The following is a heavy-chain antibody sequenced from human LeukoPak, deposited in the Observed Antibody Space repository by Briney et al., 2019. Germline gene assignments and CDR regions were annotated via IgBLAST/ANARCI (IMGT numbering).Heavy chain of an antibody. V-gene: IGHV4-61*01. Sequence: KPSETLSLTCTVSGGSVSSGSYYWSWIRQPPGKGLEWIGYIYYSGSTNYNPSLKSRVTISVDTSKNQFSLKLSSVTAADTAVYYCARGRKSRDYGGNSRRYYYYGMDVWGQGTTVTVSS. CDR2: IYYSGST. CDR1: GGSVSSGSYY. CDR3: ARGRKSRDYGGNSRRYYYYGMDV. D-gene: IGHD4-23*01. J-gene: IGHJ6*02.